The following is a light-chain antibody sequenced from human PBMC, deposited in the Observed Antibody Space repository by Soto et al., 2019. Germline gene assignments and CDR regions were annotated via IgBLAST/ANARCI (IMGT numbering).Light chain of an antibody. CDR3: CSYAGSITSVV. J-gene: IGLJ2*01. Sequence: QSALTQPASVSGSPGQSITISCTGTSSDVGSYNLVSWYQQHPGKDPKLMIYEGSKRPSGVSNRFSGSKSGNTASLTISGLQAEDEADYYCCSYAGSITSVVFGGGTKLTVL. V-gene: IGLV2-23*01. CDR1: SSDVGSYNL. CDR2: EGS.